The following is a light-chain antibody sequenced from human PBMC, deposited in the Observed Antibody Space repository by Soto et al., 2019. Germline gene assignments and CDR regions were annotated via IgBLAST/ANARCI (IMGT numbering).Light chain of an antibody. CDR2: GAS. CDR1: QSVSSK. V-gene: IGKV3-15*01. CDR3: QHYNDWPPTLT. J-gene: IGKJ1*01. Sequence: EIVMTQSPATLSVSPGERATLSCRASQSVSSKLAWYQQKPGQAPRVLIYGASTRATGIPARFSGSGSGTEFTLTISSLQTEDFAVYCCQHYNDWPPTLTFGQGTRVEI.